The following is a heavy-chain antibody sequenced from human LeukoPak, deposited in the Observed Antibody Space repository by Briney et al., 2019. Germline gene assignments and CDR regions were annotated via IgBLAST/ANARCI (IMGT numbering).Heavy chain of an antibody. V-gene: IGHV5-51*01. CDR1: GYSFTSYW. Sequence: GESLKISCKGSGYSFTSYWIGWVRQMPGKGLEWMGIIYPGDSDTRYSPSFQGQVTISADKSISTAYLQWSSLKASDTAMYYCARCYYDSSGYYYFDYCGQGTLVTVSS. J-gene: IGHJ4*02. CDR3: ARCYYDSSGYYYFDY. D-gene: IGHD3-22*01. CDR2: IYPGDSDT.